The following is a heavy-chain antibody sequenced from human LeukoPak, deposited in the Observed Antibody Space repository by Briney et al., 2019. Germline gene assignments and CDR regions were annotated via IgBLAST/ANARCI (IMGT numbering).Heavy chain of an antibody. CDR2: INPSGGST. J-gene: IGHJ5*02. CDR1: GYTFTSYY. CDR3: ARGTGSGPPPNWFDP. V-gene: IGHV1-46*01. Sequence: ASVNVSCKASGYTFTSYYMHWVRQAPGQGLEWMGIINPSGGSTSYAQKFQGRVTMTRDTSTSTVYMELSSLRSEDTAVYYCARGTGSGPPPNWFDPWGQGTLVTVSS. D-gene: IGHD3-3*01.